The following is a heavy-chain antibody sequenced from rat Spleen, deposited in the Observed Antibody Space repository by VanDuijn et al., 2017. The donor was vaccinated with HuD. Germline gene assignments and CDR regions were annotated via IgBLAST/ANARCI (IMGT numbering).Heavy chain of an antibody. Sequence: EVQLQESGPGLVKPSQSLSLTCSVTGYSITSNYWGWIRKFPGNKIEWMGYISYSGSTGSNPSLKSRISITRDTSKNQFFLQLNSVTTEDTATYYCARTMYTADYYYVPFAFWGQGTQVTVSS. CDR1: GYSITSNY. V-gene: IGHV3-1*01. CDR2: ISYSGST. CDR3: ARTMYTADYYYVPFAF. D-gene: IGHD1-6*01. J-gene: IGHJ3*01.